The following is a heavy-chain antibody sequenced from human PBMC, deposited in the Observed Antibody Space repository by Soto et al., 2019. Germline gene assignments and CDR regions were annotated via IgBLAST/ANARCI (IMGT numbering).Heavy chain of an antibody. CDR1: GGSISSGGYY. Sequence: SETLSLTCTVSGGSISSGGYYWSWIRQHPGKGLEWIGYIYYSGSTYYNPSLKSRVTISVDTSKNQFSLKLSSVTAADTAVYYCARDKLGDFWSGSGPYYYYMDVWGKGTTVTVSS. CDR2: IYYSGST. CDR3: ARDKLGDFWSGSGPYYYYMDV. J-gene: IGHJ6*03. D-gene: IGHD3-3*01. V-gene: IGHV4-31*03.